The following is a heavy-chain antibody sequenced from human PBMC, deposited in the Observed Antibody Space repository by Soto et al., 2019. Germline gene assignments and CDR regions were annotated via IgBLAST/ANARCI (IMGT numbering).Heavy chain of an antibody. CDR1: GFTLSTYA. D-gene: IGHD2-15*01. J-gene: IGHJ6*02. CDR3: AKWLCSTGNCYSRGGMDV. Sequence: EVQLLESGGGLVQPGGSLRLSCEASGFTLSTYAMSWVRQAPGKGLEWVSVINNNGGRTSYADSVKGRFTVSSDSFTNTLYLQMNSLRDEDTAVYYCAKWLCSTGNCYSRGGMDVWGQGTTVTVSS. CDR2: INNNGGRT. V-gene: IGHV3-23*01.